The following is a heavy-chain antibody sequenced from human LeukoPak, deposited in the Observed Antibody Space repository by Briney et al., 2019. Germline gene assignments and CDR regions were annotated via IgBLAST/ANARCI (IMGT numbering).Heavy chain of an antibody. CDR2: ISSSGSTI. V-gene: IGHV3-48*03. CDR1: GFTFSSYE. CDR3: AKDRCSGGIGCYYYYMDV. J-gene: IGHJ6*03. D-gene: IGHD2-15*01. Sequence: GGSLRLSCAASGFTFSSYEMNWVRQAPGKGLEWVSYISSSGSTIYYADSVKGRFTISRDNSKNTLYLEINSLTPEDTAVYYCAKDRCSGGIGCYYYYMDVWGKGTTVTISS.